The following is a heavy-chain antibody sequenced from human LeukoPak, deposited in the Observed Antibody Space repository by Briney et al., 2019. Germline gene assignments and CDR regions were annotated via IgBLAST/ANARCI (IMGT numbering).Heavy chain of an antibody. CDR3: ARDLESDEGDYGDVLPGY. CDR1: GGTFSSYA. J-gene: IGHJ4*02. CDR2: IIPIFGTA. D-gene: IGHD4-17*01. Sequence: SVKVSCKASGGTFSSYAISWVRQAPGQGLEWMGGIIPIFGTADYAQKFQGRVTITADESTSTAYMELSSLRSEDTAVYYCARDLESDEGDYGDVLPGYWGQGTLVTVS. V-gene: IGHV1-69*13.